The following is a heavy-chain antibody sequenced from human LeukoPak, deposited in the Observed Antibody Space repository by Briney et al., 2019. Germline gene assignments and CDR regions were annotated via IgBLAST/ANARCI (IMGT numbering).Heavy chain of an antibody. CDR1: GYTFTSYD. D-gene: IGHD5-24*01. CDR3: ARPGGVEMATTSPFDY. Sequence: ASVKVSCKASGYTFTSYDINWVRQATGQGLEWMGWMNPNSGNTGYAQKFQGRVTMTRNTSISTAYMELSSLRSEDTAVYYCARPGGVEMATTSPFDYWGQGTLVTVSS. CDR2: MNPNSGNT. V-gene: IGHV1-8*01. J-gene: IGHJ4*02.